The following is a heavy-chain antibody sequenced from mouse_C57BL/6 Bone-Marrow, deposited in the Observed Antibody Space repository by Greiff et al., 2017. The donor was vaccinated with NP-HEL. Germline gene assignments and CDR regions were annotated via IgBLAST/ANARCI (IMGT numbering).Heavy chain of an antibody. J-gene: IGHJ4*01. CDR1: GYAFSSYW. D-gene: IGHD1-1*01. V-gene: IGHV1-80*01. CDR2: IYPGDGDT. CDR3: ARGDYGSSRFGYAMDY. Sequence: VHLVESGAELVKPGASVKISCTASGYAFSSYWMNWVKERPGKGLEWIGQIYPGDGDTKYNGKFKGKATLTADKSSSTAYMQVSSLTSEDSAVYFCARGDYGSSRFGYAMDYWGQGTSVTVSS.